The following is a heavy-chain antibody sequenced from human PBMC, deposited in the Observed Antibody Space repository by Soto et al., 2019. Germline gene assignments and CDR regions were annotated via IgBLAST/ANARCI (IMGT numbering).Heavy chain of an antibody. CDR3: ANRRGYCSGGSCCPPYYYGMDV. CDR1: GGTFSSYA. Sequence: QVQLVQSGAEVKKPGSSVKVSCKASGGTFSSYAISWVRQAPGQGLEWMGGIIPIFGTANYAQKFQGRVTITADESTSTAYMELSSLRSEDTAVYYCANRRGYCSGGSCCPPYYYGMDVWGQGTTVTVSS. CDR2: IIPIFGTA. J-gene: IGHJ6*02. D-gene: IGHD2-15*01. V-gene: IGHV1-69*01.